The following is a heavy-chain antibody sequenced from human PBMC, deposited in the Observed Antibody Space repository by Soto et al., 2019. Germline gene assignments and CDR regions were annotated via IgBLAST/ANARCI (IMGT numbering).Heavy chain of an antibody. V-gene: IGHV4-61*01. J-gene: IGHJ5*01. D-gene: IGHD6-19*01. CDR1: GDSVTSDSYY. CDR3: AKGFSAGLYVDS. Sequence: QVQLQESGPGLVKPSGTLSLTCSVSGDSVTSDSYYWTSIRQPPGKTLEWVGFILSSGGSSTNPSLRSRLSMSVDTSKNQFSMRLTSVTAADTGVYFCAKGFSAGLYVDSWGRGAQVTVSS. CDR2: ILSSGGS.